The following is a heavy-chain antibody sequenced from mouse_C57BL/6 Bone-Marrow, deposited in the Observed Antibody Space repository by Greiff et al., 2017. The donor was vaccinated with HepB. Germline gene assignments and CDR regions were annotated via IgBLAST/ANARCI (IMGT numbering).Heavy chain of an antibody. D-gene: IGHD1-1*01. Sequence: EVKLMESGGGLVQPGGSLSLSCAASGFTFTDYYMSWVRQPPGKALEWLGFIRNKANGYTTEYSASVKGRFTISRDNSQSILYLQMNALRAEDSATYYCARGDYYGSSPYAMDYWGQVTSVTVSS. CDR3: ARGDYYGSSPYAMDY. J-gene: IGHJ4*01. CDR1: GFTFTDYY. V-gene: IGHV7-3*01. CDR2: IRNKANGYTT.